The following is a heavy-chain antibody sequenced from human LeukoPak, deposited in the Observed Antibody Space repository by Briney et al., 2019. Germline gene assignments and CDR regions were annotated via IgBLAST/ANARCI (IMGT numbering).Heavy chain of an antibody. CDR2: ISGSGGNS. CDR3: ARALSQQLIRYSQD. Sequence: GGSLRLSCAASAFTFSTYAMSWVRQAPGKGLEWVSGISGSGGNSYYADSVKGRFTISRDNSKNTLYLQMNSLRADDTAVYYCARALSQQLIRYSQDWGQGTLVTVSS. V-gene: IGHV3-23*01. J-gene: IGHJ1*01. D-gene: IGHD1-1*01. CDR1: AFTFSTYA.